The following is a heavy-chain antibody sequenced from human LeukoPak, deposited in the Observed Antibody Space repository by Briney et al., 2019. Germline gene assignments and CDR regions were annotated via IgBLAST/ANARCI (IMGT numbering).Heavy chain of an antibody. D-gene: IGHD6-19*01. CDR3: ARRKEVAGSYFGMDV. CDR2: IYPADSDT. CDR1: GCSFTSYW. J-gene: IGHJ6*02. Sequence: GESLKISCKGSGCSFTSYWIGWVRQMPGKGLEWMGIIYPADSDTRYSPSFQGQVTISADNSISTAYVQWTSLKASDTAMYYCARRKEVAGSYFGMDVWGPGTTVTVSS. V-gene: IGHV5-51*01.